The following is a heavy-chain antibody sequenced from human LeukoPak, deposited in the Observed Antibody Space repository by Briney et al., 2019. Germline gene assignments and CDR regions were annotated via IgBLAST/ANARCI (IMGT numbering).Heavy chain of an antibody. D-gene: IGHD6-19*01. CDR1: GGSISSYY. CDR3: ARDAYSSGFFFDY. J-gene: IGHJ4*02. V-gene: IGHV4-59*01. CDR2: IYYSGST. Sequence: SETLSLTCTVSGGSISSYYWSWIRQPPGKGLEWIGYIYYSGSTNYNPSLKSRVTISVDTSKNQFSLKLSSVTAADTAVYYCARDAYSSGFFFDYWGQGTLVSVSS.